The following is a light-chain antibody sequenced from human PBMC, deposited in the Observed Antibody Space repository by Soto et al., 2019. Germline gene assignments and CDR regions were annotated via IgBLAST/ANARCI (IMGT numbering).Light chain of an antibody. V-gene: IGKV3-20*01. CDR3: QQYVSWT. Sequence: EIVLTQSPGTLSVSPGERATLSCRASQTISSNYLAWYQQKPGQAPSLLIYGTSSRATGIPDRFSDSVSGTDFTLTISRLEPEDSAIYYCQQYVSWTFGQGTKVEIK. J-gene: IGKJ1*01. CDR1: QTISSNY. CDR2: GTS.